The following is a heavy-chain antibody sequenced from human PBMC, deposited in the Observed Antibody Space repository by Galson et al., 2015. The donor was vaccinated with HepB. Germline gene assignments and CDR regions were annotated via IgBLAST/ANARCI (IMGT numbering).Heavy chain of an antibody. CDR1: GCTYRSST. V-gene: IGHV3-23*01. D-gene: IGHD4-17*01. CDR3: AKTIGGDYDPVLVFLRPFDY. Sequence: PLRLSCADSGCTYRSSTWSGVGQAPGEGLEWVSRICGSGGSTYYADSVKGLPTISIDKSKKLLYLPVHSLRAEDTAVYYCAKTIGGDYDPVLVFLRPFDYWGQGTLVTVSS. CDR2: ICGSGGST. J-gene: IGHJ4*02.